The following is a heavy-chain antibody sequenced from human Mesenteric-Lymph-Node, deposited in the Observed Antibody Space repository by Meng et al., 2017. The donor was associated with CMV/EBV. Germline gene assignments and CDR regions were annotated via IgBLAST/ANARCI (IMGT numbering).Heavy chain of an antibody. D-gene: IGHD3-22*01. CDR3: ARGGFNYYDSSGYRYGMDV. V-gene: IGHV4-34*01. Sequence: ESLKISCAVYGGSFSGYYWSWIRQPPGKGLEWIGEINHSGSTNYNPSLKSRVTISVDTSKNQFSLKLTSVTAADTAVYYCARGGFNYYDSSGYRYGMDVWGQGTTVTVSS. J-gene: IGHJ6*02. CDR1: GGSFSGYY. CDR2: INHSGST.